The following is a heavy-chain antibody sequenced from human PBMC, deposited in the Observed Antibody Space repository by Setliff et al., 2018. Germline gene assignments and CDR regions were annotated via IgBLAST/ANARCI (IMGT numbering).Heavy chain of an antibody. CDR1: GGTFSDYH. CDR3: ARGRNVAARLLDT. D-gene: IGHD6-6*01. CDR2: INHAGST. J-gene: IGHJ5*02. V-gene: IGHV4-34*01. Sequence: TLSLTCSAYGGTFSDYHWTWIRQPPGEGLEWIGEINHAGSTNYNPSLKSRVTISVDTSKNQFSLTMNSVTAADAAVYYCARGRNVAARLLDTWGQGSRVTVSS.